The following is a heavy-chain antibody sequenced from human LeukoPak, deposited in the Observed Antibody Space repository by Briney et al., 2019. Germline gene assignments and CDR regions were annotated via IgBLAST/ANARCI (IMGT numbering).Heavy chain of an antibody. CDR2: INPISGIT. CDR1: GYTFTSYY. CDR3: AREVGYSTSYYGRFDP. D-gene: IGHD6-13*01. J-gene: IGHJ5*02. V-gene: IGHV1-2*02. Sequence: ASVKVSCKASGYTFTSYYMHWVRQAPGQGLEWMGIINPISGITNYAQKFQGRVTMTRDTSITTAYLELSRLTSDDTAVFYCAREVGYSTSYYGRFDPWGQGTLVTVSS.